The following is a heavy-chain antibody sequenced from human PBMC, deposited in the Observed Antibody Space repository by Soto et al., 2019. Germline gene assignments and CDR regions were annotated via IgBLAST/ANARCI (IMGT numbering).Heavy chain of an antibody. D-gene: IGHD2-15*01. J-gene: IGHJ4*02. Sequence: VQLLESGGGLIQPGGSLRLSCAASGFTFSYGILWLRQPPGKGLEWVAYISYDSSNKFYGDSVKGRFTISRDNSKNTQFLQMNSLRAEDTAVYYCAKLVIGYCSGNTCDDYWGQGTLVAVSS. CDR3: AKLVIGYCSGNTCDDY. CDR2: ISYDSSNK. CDR1: GFTFSYG. V-gene: IGHV3-30*18.